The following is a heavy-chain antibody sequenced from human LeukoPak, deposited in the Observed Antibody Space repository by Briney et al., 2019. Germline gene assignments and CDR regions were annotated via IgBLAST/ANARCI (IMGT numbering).Heavy chain of an antibody. J-gene: IGHJ4*02. CDR2: IYYSGST. D-gene: IGHD5-18*01. CDR1: GGSISSYY. CDR3: ARHRHRGYSYGYGNDY. V-gene: IGHV4-59*08. Sequence: SETLSLTCTVSGGSISSYYWSWIRQPPGKGLEWIGYIYYSGSTNYNPSLKSRVTISVDTSKNQFSLKLSSVTAADTAVYYCARHRHRGYSYGYGNDYWGQGTLVTVSS.